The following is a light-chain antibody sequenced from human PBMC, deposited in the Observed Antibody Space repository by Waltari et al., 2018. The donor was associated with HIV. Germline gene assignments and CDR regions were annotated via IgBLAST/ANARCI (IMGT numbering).Light chain of an antibody. V-gene: IGLV1-51*01. CDR1: SPNIGNAY. CDR2: DND. CDR3: GTWDTSLSGGV. J-gene: IGLJ3*02. Sequence: QSVLPQPPSVSAAPGQKVTISCSGSSPNIGNAYLSWYQHLPGAAPKLLIYDNDKRPSGIPDRFSGSKSGTSATLGTTGLQTGDEADYYCGTWDTSLSGGVFGGGTKLTVL.